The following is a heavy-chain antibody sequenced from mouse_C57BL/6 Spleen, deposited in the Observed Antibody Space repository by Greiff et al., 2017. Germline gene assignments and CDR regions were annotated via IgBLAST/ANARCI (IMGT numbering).Heavy chain of an antibody. D-gene: IGHD1-1*01. CDR1: GYTFTSYW. CDR2: IDPNSGGT. V-gene: IGHV1-72*01. Sequence: VQLQQPGAELVKPGASVKLSCKASGYTFTSYWMHWVKQRPGRGPEWIGRIDPNSGGTKYNEKFKNKATLTVDKPSSTAYMQLSSLTSEDSAVYYCARYYYGSSYYAMDYWGQGTSVTVSS. CDR3: ARYYYGSSYYAMDY. J-gene: IGHJ4*01.